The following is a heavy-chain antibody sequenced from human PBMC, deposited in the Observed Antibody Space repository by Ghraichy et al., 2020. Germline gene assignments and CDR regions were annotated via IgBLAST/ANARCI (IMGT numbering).Heavy chain of an antibody. J-gene: IGHJ4*02. CDR3: ARGLVKTTVVTLGFDY. Sequence: GGSLRLSCAASGFTFSSYWMSWVRQAPGKGLEWVANIKQDGSEKYYVDSVKGRFTISRDNAKNSLYLQMNSLRAEDTAVYYCARGLVKTTVVTLGFDYWGQGTLVTVSS. CDR1: GFTFSSYW. CDR2: IKQDGSEK. D-gene: IGHD4-23*01. V-gene: IGHV3-7*03.